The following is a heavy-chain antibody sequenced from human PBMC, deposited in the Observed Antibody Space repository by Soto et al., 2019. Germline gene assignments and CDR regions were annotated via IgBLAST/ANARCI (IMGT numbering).Heavy chain of an antibody. Sequence: EVQLLESGGGLVQPGGSLKLSCAASGFTFSSYAMSWVRQAPGKGMEWVSSISTGGDITYYADSVTGRFTISRDNSRNTLYLQMDSLRAEDTALYYCAKGHSASYYYFDFWGKGTLVTVSS. V-gene: IGHV3-23*01. J-gene: IGHJ4*02. D-gene: IGHD1-26*01. CDR3: AKGHSASYYYFDF. CDR1: GFTFSSYA. CDR2: ISTGGDIT.